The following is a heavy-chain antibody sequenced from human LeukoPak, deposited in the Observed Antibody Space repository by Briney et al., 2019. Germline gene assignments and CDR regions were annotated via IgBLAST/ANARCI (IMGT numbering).Heavy chain of an antibody. V-gene: IGHV4-34*01. CDR3: ARGRAGTGLMIN. CDR1: GGSFSGYY. Sequence: PDTLSFTCAVHGGSFSGYYWNWIPQPPGRGLEWIGEFNHSGYTNYSPSLKGRVTISVDTSKRQFSLKVSSVTAADTAVYYCARGRAGTGLMINWGQGTLVTVSS. CDR2: FNHSGYT. J-gene: IGHJ4*02. D-gene: IGHD2-8*01.